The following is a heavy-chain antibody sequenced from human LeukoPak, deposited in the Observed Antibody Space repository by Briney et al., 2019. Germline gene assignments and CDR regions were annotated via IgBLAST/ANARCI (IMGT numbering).Heavy chain of an antibody. V-gene: IGHV4-31*03. CDR2: IYYSGST. J-gene: IGHJ5*02. CDR1: GGSISSGGYY. Sequence: SETLSLTCTVSGGSISSGGYYWSWIRQHPGKGLEWIGYIYYSGSTYYNPSLKSRVAIPVDTSKNQFSLKLSSVTAADTAVYYCARGCRDGYTSNWFDPWGQGTLVTVSS. D-gene: IGHD5-24*01. CDR3: ARGCRDGYTSNWFDP.